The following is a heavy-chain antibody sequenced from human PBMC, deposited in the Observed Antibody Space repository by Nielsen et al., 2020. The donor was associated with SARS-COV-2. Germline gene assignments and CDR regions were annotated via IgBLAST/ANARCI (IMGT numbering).Heavy chain of an antibody. D-gene: IGHD3-9*01. CDR1: GGSISSGSYY. V-gene: IGHV4-61*02. CDR3: ASGASYYDILTGYFHYYGMDV. Sequence: SETLSLTCTVSGGSISSGSYYWSWIRQPAGKGLEWIGRIYTSGSTNYNPSLKSRVTISVDTSKNQFSLKLSSVTAADTAVYYCASGASYYDILTGYFHYYGMDVWGQGTTVIVSS. CDR2: IYTSGST. J-gene: IGHJ6*02.